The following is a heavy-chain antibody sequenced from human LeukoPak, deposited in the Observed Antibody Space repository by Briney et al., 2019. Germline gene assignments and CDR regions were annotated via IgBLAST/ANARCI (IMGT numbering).Heavy chain of an antibody. Sequence: ASVKVSCKASGYTFTSYGISWVRQAPGQGLEWMGWISAYNGNTNCAQKLQGRVTMTTDTSTSTAYMELSSLRSEDTAVYYCAKLASVAAAGRYYFDYWGQGTLVTVSS. D-gene: IGHD6-13*01. CDR1: GYTFTSYG. CDR3: AKLASVAAAGRYYFDY. J-gene: IGHJ4*02. V-gene: IGHV1-18*01. CDR2: ISAYNGNT.